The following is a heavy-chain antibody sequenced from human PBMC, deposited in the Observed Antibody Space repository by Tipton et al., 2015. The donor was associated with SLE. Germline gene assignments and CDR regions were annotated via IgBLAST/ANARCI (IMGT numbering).Heavy chain of an antibody. CDR2: INHSGST. CDR1: GDSIRSTTYY. Sequence: TLSLTCTVSGDSIRSTTYYWAWIRQPPGKGLEWIGEINHSGSTNYNPSLKSRVTISVDTSKNQFSLKLSSVTAADTAVYYCARGLLEWSEVWGQGTTVTVSS. V-gene: IGHV4-39*07. D-gene: IGHD3-3*01. CDR3: ARGLLEWSEV. J-gene: IGHJ6*02.